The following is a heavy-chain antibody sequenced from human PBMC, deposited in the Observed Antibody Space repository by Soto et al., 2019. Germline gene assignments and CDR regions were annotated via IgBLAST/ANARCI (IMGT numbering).Heavy chain of an antibody. D-gene: IGHD3-10*01. CDR3: ARGYAPGSPSFEL. J-gene: IGHJ4*02. CDR1: GYTFTSFY. V-gene: IGHV1-46*01. CDR2: INPSGGST. Sequence: QVQLVQSGAEVRKPGASVKVSCKASGYTFTSFYMHWVRQAPGQGLEWMGIINPSGGSTSYAQKFQGRVTMTKDPSPSTVLMDLSSLRSEDTAVYYCARGYAPGSPSFELWGQGSLVTVSS.